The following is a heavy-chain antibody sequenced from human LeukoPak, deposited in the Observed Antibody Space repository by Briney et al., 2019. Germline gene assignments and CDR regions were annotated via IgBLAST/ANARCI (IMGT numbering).Heavy chain of an antibody. D-gene: IGHD3-16*02. Sequence: GGSLRLSCAASGFTFSSYGMHWVRQAPGKGLEWVAVISYDGSNKYYADSVKGRFTISRDNSKNTLYLQMNSLRAEDTAVYYCAKIEGPYYDYVWGSYRNSDYWGQGTLVTVSS. J-gene: IGHJ4*02. CDR2: ISYDGSNK. CDR1: GFTFSSYG. CDR3: AKIEGPYYDYVWGSYRNSDY. V-gene: IGHV3-30*18.